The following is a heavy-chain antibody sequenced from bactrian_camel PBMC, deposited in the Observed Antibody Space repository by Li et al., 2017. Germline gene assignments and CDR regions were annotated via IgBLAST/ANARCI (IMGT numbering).Heavy chain of an antibody. V-gene: IGHV3S53*01. CDR2: IEKDGKT. Sequence: HVQLVESGGGSVQAGGSLRLSCTTSREAYDRNCMSWFRQAPGQEREGVATIEKDGKTTYAESVRGRFTISQDNGKNTVTLQMNCLKPEDTAVNYCAVGHWAGRCYPAAGYWGQGTQVTVS. J-gene: IGHJ6*01. D-gene: IGHD1*01. CDR1: REAYDRNC. CDR3: AVGHWAGRCYPAAGY.